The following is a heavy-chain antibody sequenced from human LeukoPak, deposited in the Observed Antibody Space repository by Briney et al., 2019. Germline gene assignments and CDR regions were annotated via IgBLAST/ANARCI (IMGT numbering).Heavy chain of an antibody. V-gene: IGHV1-18*04. CDR2: ISAYNGNT. Sequence: ASVKVSCKASGYTLTSYYMHWVRQAPGQGLEWMGWISAYNGNTNYAQKLQGRVTMTTDTSTSTAYMELRSLRSDDTAVYYCARYYEGWGYCSGGSCYRAYYGMDVWGQGTTVTVSS. CDR1: GYTLTSYY. D-gene: IGHD2-15*01. CDR3: ARYYEGWGYCSGGSCYRAYYGMDV. J-gene: IGHJ6*02.